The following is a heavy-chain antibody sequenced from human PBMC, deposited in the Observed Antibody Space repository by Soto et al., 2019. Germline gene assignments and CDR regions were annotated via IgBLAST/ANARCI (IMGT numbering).Heavy chain of an antibody. V-gene: IGHV3-30*18. J-gene: IGHJ4*02. CDR2: MSYDGSNE. Sequence: QVQLVESGGGVVQPGRSLRLSCAASGFTFSHYAMHWVRQAPGKGLEWVALMSYDGSNEYYADSVKGRFTISRENSKNTLYLQMNSLRAEDTAVYYCAKDGRQKFDYWGQGTLVTVSS. D-gene: IGHD1-26*01. CDR3: AKDGRQKFDY. CDR1: GFTFSHYA.